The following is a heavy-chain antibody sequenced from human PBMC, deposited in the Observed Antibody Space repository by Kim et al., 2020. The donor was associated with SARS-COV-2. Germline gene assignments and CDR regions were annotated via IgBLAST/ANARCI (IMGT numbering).Heavy chain of an antibody. CDR3: ARTVQRGWFDP. J-gene: IGHJ5*02. Sequence: IYYADSVKGRFTSSRDNAKNSLYLQMNSLRAEDTAVYYCARTVQRGWFDPWGQGTLVTVSS. CDR2: I. D-gene: IGHD1-1*01. V-gene: IGHV3-21*01.